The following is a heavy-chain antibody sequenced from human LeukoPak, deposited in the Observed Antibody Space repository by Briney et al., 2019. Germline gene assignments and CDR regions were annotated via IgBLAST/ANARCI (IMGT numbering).Heavy chain of an antibody. CDR1: GGSISSYY. D-gene: IGHD3-3*01. CDR3: ACSQGYYDFWSGYLWFDP. J-gene: IGHJ5*02. V-gene: IGHV4-59*12. CDR2: IYYSGST. Sequence: PSETLSLTCTVSGGSISSYYWSWIRQPPGKGLEWIGYIYYSGSTNYNPSLKSRVTISVDTSKNQFSLKLSSVTAGVTAVYYCACSQGYYDFWSGYLWFDPWGQGTLVTVSS.